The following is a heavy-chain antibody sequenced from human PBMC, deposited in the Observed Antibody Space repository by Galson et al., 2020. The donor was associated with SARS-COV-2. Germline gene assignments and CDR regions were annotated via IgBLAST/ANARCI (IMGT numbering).Heavy chain of an antibody. CDR1: GFTFTNAW. V-gene: IGHV3-15*05. CDR2: LKSRTDGGRA. CDR3: TSMTTLVVGDSAEY. J-gene: IGHJ4*02. D-gene: IGHD2-2*01. Sequence: GESLKISCAASGFTFTNAWMSWVRQAPGKGLEWAGRLKSRTDGGRADHAAAVKGRFTVSRDDLTNTLFLQMNSLKTEDTAVYYCTSMTTLVVGDSAEYWGQGTLVTVSS.